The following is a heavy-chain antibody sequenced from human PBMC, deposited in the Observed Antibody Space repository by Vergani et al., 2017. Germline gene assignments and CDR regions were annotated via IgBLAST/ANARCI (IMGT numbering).Heavy chain of an antibody. CDR2: IYHSGST. D-gene: IGHD5-12*01. Sequence: QVQLQESGPGLVKPSETLSLTCTVSGYSISSGYSWGGIRQPPGKGLEWIGSIYHSGSTYYNPSLKSRVTISVDTSKNQFSLKLSSVTAADTAVYYCARMDIVATSSDYWGQGTLVTVSS. V-gene: IGHV4-38-2*02. CDR1: GYSISSGYS. J-gene: IGHJ4*02. CDR3: ARMDIVATSSDY.